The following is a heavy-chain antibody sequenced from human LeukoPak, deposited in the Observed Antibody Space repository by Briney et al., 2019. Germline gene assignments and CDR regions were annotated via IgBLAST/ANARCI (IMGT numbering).Heavy chain of an antibody. D-gene: IGHD6-19*01. CDR1: GGSISSGGYY. CDR3: ARDIAVAGFFDY. CDR2: IYYSGST. J-gene: IGHJ4*02. V-gene: IGHV4-31*03. Sequence: SETLSLTCTVSGGSISSGGYYWSWIRQHPGKGLEWIGYIYYSGSTYYNPSLKSRVTISVDTSKNQFSLKLSSVTAADTAVYYCARDIAVAGFFDYWGQGILVTVSS.